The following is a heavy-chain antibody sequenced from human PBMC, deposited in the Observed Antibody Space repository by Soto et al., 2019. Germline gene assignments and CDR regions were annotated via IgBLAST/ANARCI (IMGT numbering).Heavy chain of an antibody. V-gene: IGHV1-2*02. J-gene: IGHJ4*02. CDR3: ARGDIVVVPAAVTLDY. CDR2: INPNSGGT. CDR1: GYTFTGYY. Sequence: GASVKVSCKASGYTFTGYYMHWVRQAPGQGLEWMGWINPNSGGTNYAQKFQGRVTMTRDTSIGTAYMELSRLRSDDTAVYYCARGDIVVVPAAVTLDYWGQGTLVTVSS. D-gene: IGHD2-2*01.